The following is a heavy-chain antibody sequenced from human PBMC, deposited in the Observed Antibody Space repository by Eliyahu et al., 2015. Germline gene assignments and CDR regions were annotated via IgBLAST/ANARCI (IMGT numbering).Heavy chain of an antibody. Sequence: QVQVVESGGGLVKPGGSLRLSCVASGFTFIDFYISWLRQAPGKRLEWIAYITDNGSPRYYADSVKGRFTISRDNAKKLLYLQMNSLRVEDTAVYYCARDAEIHAFHIWGQGTMVTVS. CDR2: ITDNGSPR. D-gene: IGHD1-14*01. CDR3: ARDAEIHAFHI. V-gene: IGHV3-11*01. CDR1: GFTFIDFY. J-gene: IGHJ3*02.